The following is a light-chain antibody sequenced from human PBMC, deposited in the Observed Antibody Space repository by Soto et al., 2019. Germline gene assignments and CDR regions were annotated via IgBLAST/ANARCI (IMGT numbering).Light chain of an antibody. CDR2: DAS. V-gene: IGKV1-5*01. Sequence: DFHLTPSPSTLSASVVDTGTVTFRASQSVSGWLDWYQQQPGEAPKLLIYDASALPRGVPSRFSGSGSGTKFTLTIASLQPDDFATYYCQHYNSYSEAFGQGTRWIS. CDR3: QHYNSYSEA. J-gene: IGKJ1*01. CDR1: QSVSGW.